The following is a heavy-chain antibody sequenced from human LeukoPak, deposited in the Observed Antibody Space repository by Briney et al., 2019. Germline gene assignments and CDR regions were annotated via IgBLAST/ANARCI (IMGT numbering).Heavy chain of an antibody. CDR2: IHFANSEI. Sequence: GESLQISCQGSGASFSSYWIGWVRQLPGKGLEWMGFIHFANSEIRFSPSFQGQVIISADKSISTAYLQWSSLKASDTAMCAGALHGLASWPNWGQGTPVTVSS. D-gene: IGHD2-2*01. V-gene: IGHV5-51*01. CDR3: ALHGLASWPN. J-gene: IGHJ4*02. CDR1: GASFSSYW.